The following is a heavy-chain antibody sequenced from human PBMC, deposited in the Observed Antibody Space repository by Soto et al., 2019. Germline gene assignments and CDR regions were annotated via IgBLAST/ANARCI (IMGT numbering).Heavy chain of an antibody. V-gene: IGHV4-59*08. J-gene: IGHJ5*02. CDR1: GGSISSYY. CDR3: AGQRSVVVTPWWFDP. CDR2: IYHSGSS. Sequence: QVQLLESGPGLVKPSETLSLTCTVSGGSISSYYWSWIRQPPGKGLEWIGYIYHSGSSNYNPSLQSRVTLLLDTSKNQLSLKLSSVTAADTAVYYCAGQRSVVVTPWWFDPWGQGTLVTVSS. D-gene: IGHD2-15*01.